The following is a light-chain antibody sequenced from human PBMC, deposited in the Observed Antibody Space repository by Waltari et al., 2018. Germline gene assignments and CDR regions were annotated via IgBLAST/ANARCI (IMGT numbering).Light chain of an antibody. CDR3: QQYYNAPLT. Sequence: INCKSSQSVLHSSNNKNYLAWYQQKPGQPPNLLIYWASTRESGVPDRFSGSGSGTDFTLTISSLQAEDVAVYYCQQYYNAPLTFGGGTKVEIK. CDR1: QSVLHSSNNKNY. CDR2: WAS. V-gene: IGKV4-1*01. J-gene: IGKJ4*01.